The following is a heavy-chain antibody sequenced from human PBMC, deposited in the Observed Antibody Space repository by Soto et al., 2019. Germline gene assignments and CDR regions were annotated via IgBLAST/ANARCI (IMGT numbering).Heavy chain of an antibody. V-gene: IGHV3-74*01. J-gene: IGHJ6*02. D-gene: IGHD4-17*01. CDR3: AREGAGGDYFFYYYGMDV. CDR1: GFTFSSYW. CDR2: INSDGSST. Sequence: EVQLVESGGGLVQPGGSLRLSCAASGFTFSSYWMHWVRQAPGKGLVWVSRINSDGSSTSYADSVKGRFTISRDNAKNTLYLQMNSLRAEDTAVYYCAREGAGGDYFFYYYGMDVWGQGTTVTVSS.